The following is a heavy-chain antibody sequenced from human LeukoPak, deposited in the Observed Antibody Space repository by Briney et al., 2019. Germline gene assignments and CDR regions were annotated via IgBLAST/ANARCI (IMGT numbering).Heavy chain of an antibody. J-gene: IGHJ4*02. D-gene: IGHD5-12*01. Sequence: PSETLSLTCTISGGSINNYYWSWIRQPPGKGLEWIGYIYYSGSTNYNPSLNSRVNISLDTSKNQFSLKLSSVTAADTAVYYCARDSGYDNRFFDYWGQGTLVTVSS. CDR3: ARDSGYDNRFFDY. CDR1: GGSINNYY. V-gene: IGHV4-59*01. CDR2: IYYSGST.